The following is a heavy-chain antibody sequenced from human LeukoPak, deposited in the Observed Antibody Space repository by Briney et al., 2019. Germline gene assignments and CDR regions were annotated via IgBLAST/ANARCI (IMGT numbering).Heavy chain of an antibody. CDR2: ISTSSSNI. J-gene: IGHJ4*02. V-gene: IGHV3-21*01. CDR3: ARVGPYSNSGYNY. CDR1: GFTFSSYS. D-gene: IGHD5-12*01. Sequence: PGGSLRLSCAASGFTFSSYSMNWVRQAPGKGLEWVSFISTSSSNIHNADSVKGRFTISRDNAENSLYLQMNSLRAEDTALYYCARVGPYSNSGYNYWGQGTLVTVSS.